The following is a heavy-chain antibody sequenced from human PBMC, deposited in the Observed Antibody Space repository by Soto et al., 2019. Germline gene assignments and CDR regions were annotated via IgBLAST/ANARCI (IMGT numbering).Heavy chain of an antibody. CDR1: SRTVSCPSYY. CDR3: ASRLAVRPRYYFDD. V-gene: IGHV4-61*01. Sequence: SENLSLTCTACSRTVSCPSYYWAWSRQPPRKGPAWIGGVCYSGSPNSHPSLKSRVTISIDTSKNEFSLKLSSVTAADTDLYSCASRLAVRPRYYFDDWGQGTLVTVSS. J-gene: IGHJ4*02. D-gene: IGHD6-6*01. CDR2: VCYSGSP.